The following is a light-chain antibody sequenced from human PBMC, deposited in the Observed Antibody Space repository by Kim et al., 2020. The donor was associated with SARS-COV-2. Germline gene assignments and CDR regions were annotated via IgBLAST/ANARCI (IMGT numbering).Light chain of an antibody. CDR3: KQYRSYPWT. V-gene: IGKV1-5*03. CDR2: KAS. Sequence: GSVGAKMTITSRARRNIDNWVAWYQQKKGRAPKLLIYKASTLKSGVPSTFSGSGSVTEFTLTTSSLQPDDFATYDCKQYRSYPWTLGQGTKVEVK. CDR1: RNIDNW. J-gene: IGKJ1*01.